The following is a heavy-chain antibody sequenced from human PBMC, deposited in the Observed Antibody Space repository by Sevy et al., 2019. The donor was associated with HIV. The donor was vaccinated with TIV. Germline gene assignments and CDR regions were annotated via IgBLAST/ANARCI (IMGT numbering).Heavy chain of an antibody. CDR2: IHYSGST. CDR1: GGSVSSGSYF. D-gene: IGHD1-26*01. CDR3: ARGSGTCPYYFDY. J-gene: IGHJ4*02. V-gene: IGHV4-61*01. Sequence: SETLSLTWTVSGGSVSSGSYFWSWIRQPPGKGLEWIGYIHYSGSTNYNPSLKSRVTISVDTSKNQFSLNLSSVTAPDTAVYYCARGSGTCPYYFDYWGQGTLVTVSS.